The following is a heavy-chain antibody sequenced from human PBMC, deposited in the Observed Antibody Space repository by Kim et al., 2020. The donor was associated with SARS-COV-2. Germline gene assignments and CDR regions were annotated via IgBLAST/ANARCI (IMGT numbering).Heavy chain of an antibody. V-gene: IGHV4-34*01. CDR2: INHSGST. D-gene: IGHD6-13*01. CDR1: GGSFSGYY. CDR3: ARGRGGSSSWYGLSRPGYYFDY. J-gene: IGHJ4*02. Sequence: SETLSLTCAVYGGSFSGYYWSWIRQPPGKGLEWIGEINHSGSTNYNPSLKSRVTISVDTSKNQFSLKLSSVTAADTAVYYCARGRGGSSSWYGLSRPGYYFDYWGQGTLVTVSS.